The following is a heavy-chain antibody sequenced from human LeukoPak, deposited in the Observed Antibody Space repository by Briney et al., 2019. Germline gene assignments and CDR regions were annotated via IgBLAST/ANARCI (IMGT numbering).Heavy chain of an antibody. CDR1: GFTFSSYS. D-gene: IGHD2-15*01. CDR3: ARLYCSSGGCYGKHYFAY. V-gene: IGHV3-48*04. CDR2: ISSSSSTI. Sequence: GGSLRLSCAASGFTFSSYSMNWVRQAPGKGLEWVSYISSSSSTIYYADSVKGRFTISRDNTENSLSLQMNSLRAEDTAVYYCARLYCSSGGCYGKHYFAYWGQGALVTVSS. J-gene: IGHJ4*02.